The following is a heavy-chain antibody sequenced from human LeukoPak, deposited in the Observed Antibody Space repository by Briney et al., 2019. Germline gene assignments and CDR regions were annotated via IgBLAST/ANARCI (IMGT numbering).Heavy chain of an antibody. CDR3: AKRGIVIRAVIIIGFHKEAYYFDY. V-gene: IGHV3-23*01. J-gene: IGHJ4*02. CDR2: ISGRGGST. Sequence: GGSLRLSCAASGFTFSSYAMSCVRQAPEKGLEWVSAISGRGGSTYYADSVKGRFTISRDNSKNTLYLQMNSVRVEDTAVYFCAKRGIVIRAVIIIGFHKEAYYFDYWGQGILVTVSS. CDR1: GFTFSSYA. D-gene: IGHD3-10*01.